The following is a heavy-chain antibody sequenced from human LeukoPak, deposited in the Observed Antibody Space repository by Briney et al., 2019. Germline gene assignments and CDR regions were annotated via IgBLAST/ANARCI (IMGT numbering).Heavy chain of an antibody. CDR3: ARVEGYYYDSSGYFVY. CDR2: IYYSGST. Sequence: ASETLSLTCTVSGGSISSYYWSWIRQPPGKGLEWIGYIYYSGSTNYNPSLKSRVTISVDTSKNQFSLKLSSVTAADTAVYYCARVEGYYYDSSGYFVYWGQGTLVTVSS. J-gene: IGHJ4*02. D-gene: IGHD3-22*01. V-gene: IGHV4-59*01. CDR1: GGSISSYY.